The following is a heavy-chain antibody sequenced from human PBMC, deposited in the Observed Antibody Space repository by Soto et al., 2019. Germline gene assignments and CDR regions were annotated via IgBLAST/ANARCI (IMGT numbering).Heavy chain of an antibody. Sequence: QVQLVESGGGVVQPGRSLRLSCAASGFTFSSYGMHWVRQAPGKGLEWVAVIWYDGSNKYYADSVKGRFTISRDNSKNTLYLQMNSLRAEDTAVYYCARGRAVTRASANYYYYYGMDVWGQGTTVTVSS. CDR2: IWYDGSNK. CDR3: ARGRAVTRASANYYYYYGMDV. V-gene: IGHV3-33*01. D-gene: IGHD4-17*01. CDR1: GFTFSSYG. J-gene: IGHJ6*02.